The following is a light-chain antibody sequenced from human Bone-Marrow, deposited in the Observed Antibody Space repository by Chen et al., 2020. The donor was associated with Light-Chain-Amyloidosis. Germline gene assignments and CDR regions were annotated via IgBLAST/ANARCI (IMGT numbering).Light chain of an antibody. V-gene: IGLV3-21*02. CDR3: QVWDRSSDRPV. J-gene: IGLJ3*02. Sequence: SYVLTQPSSLSVAPVQTATIACGGNNIGSTSVHWYQQTPGQAPLLVVYDDSERPSGIPERLSGSNSENTATLTISRVEAGDEADYYCQVWDRSSDRPVFGGGTKLTVL. CDR2: DDS. CDR1: NIGSTS.